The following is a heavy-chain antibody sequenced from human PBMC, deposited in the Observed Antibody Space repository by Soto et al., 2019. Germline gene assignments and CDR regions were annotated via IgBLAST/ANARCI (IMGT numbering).Heavy chain of an antibody. CDR1: GYTFTSYY. CDR2: INPSGGST. V-gene: IGHV1-46*01. J-gene: IGHJ6*02. D-gene: IGHD5-18*01. Sequence: ASVKVSCKASGYTFTSYYMHWVRQAPGQGLEWMGIINPSGGSTSYAQKFQGRVTMTRDTSTSTVYMELSSLRSEDTAVYYCARVKRRGYSYGQRGGMDVGGQGTTVTVS. CDR3: ARVKRRGYSYGQRGGMDV.